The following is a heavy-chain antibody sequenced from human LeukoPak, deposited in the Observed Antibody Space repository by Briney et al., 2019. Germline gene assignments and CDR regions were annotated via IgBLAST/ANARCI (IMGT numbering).Heavy chain of an antibody. CDR2: ISSSSTYI. D-gene: IGHD3-22*01. J-gene: IGHJ4*02. V-gene: IGHV3-21*01. Sequence: PGGSLRLSCAASGFIFGSHTMLWVRQPPGKGLEWVSSISSSSTYIYYAESVKGRFTISRDNAKNTLYLQMNSLGAEDTAVYYCARRKDDSSGPDDYWGQGTLVTVSS. CDR1: GFIFGSHT. CDR3: ARRKDDSSGPDDY.